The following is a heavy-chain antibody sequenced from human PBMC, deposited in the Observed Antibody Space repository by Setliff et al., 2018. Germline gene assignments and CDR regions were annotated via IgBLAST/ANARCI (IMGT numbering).Heavy chain of an antibody. Sequence: PSETLSLTCTVSGGSINAYYWTWIRQPPGKGLEWIGYMFHSGNLNYNPSLNSRVSISIDKSKNQCSLKLSSVTAADTAVYYCARGEGCNDGICLYQFDYWAQGTLVTISS. J-gene: IGHJ4*02. CDR1: GGSINAYY. V-gene: IGHV4-59*01. CDR2: MFHSGNL. D-gene: IGHD2-8*01. CDR3: ARGEGCNDGICLYQFDY.